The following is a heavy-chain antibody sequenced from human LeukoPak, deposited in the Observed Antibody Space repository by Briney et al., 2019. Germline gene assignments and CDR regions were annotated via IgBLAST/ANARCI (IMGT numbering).Heavy chain of an antibody. V-gene: IGHV3-23*01. CDR3: VSNPYSSSSQKYYYYYGMDV. CDR2: ISGSGGST. J-gene: IGHJ6*02. D-gene: IGHD6-6*01. Sequence: LAGGSLRLSCAASGFTFSSYAMSWARQAPGKGLKWVSTISGSGGSTYYADSVKGRFTISRDNSKNTLYLQMNSLRAEDTAVYYCVSNPYSSSSQKYYYYYGMDVWGQGTTVTVSS. CDR1: GFTFSSYA.